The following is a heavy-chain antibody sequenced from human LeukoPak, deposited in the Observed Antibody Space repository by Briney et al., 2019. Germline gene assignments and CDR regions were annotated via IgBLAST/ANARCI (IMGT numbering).Heavy chain of an antibody. CDR1: GYLFSVYW. CDR2: IYPGDSDS. Sequence: GESLKISCKASGYLFSVYWIAWVRQMPGKALEWMGVIYPGDSDSRYYPAFQGRVTFSADKSISTAYLQWTSLKASDTAIYYCARLRVPAADLTDAFDIWGQGTKVTVSS. J-gene: IGHJ3*02. D-gene: IGHD2-2*01. V-gene: IGHV5-51*01. CDR3: ARLRVPAADLTDAFDI.